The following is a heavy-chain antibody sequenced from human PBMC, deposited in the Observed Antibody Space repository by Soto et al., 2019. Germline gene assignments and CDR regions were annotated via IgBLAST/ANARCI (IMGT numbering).Heavy chain of an antibody. J-gene: IGHJ3*02. CDR1: GFTFSSYW. CDR2: IKQDGSEK. Sequence: EVQLVESGGGLVQPGGSLRLSCAASGFTFSSYWMSWVRQAPGKGLEWVANIKQDGSEKYYVDSVKGRFTISRDNAKNSLYLQMNSLRAEDTAVYYCARVGVYTGQDAFDIWGQGTIVTVSS. D-gene: IGHD3-16*01. V-gene: IGHV3-7*01. CDR3: ARVGVYTGQDAFDI.